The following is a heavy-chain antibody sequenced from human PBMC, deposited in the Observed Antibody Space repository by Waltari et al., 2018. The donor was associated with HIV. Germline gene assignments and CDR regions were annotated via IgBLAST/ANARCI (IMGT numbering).Heavy chain of an antibody. J-gene: IGHJ6*02. CDR3: ARRQSIALQFYGMDV. Sequence: EVQLVQSGAEVKKPGESLKISCKGSGYSFTSYWIGWVRQMPGKGLEWMGIIYPGDSDTRYSPSFQGQITISADKSISTAYLQWSSLKASDTAMYYCARRQSIALQFYGMDVWGQGTTVTVSS. V-gene: IGHV5-51*03. CDR1: GYSFTSYW. D-gene: IGHD6-6*01. CDR2: IYPGDSDT.